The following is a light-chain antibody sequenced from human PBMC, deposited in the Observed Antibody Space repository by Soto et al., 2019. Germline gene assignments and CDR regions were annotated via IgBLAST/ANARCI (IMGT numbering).Light chain of an antibody. CDR1: SSNTGSHT. Sequence: QSVLTQPPSVSGTPGQRVSISCSGSSSNTGSHTVNWYQHLPGTAPKLLIYDNNQRPSGVPDRFSGSKSGTSASLAISGLQSEDEADYYGAAWDDTLTSPHVVFGGGTKLTVL. CDR3: AAWDDTLTSPHVV. V-gene: IGLV1-44*01. J-gene: IGLJ2*01. CDR2: DNN.